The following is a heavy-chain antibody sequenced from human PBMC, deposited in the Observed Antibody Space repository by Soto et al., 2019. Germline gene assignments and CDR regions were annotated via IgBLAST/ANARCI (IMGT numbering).Heavy chain of an antibody. V-gene: IGHV3-7*01. CDR3: ARVYYESRGPTIYRAFDF. D-gene: IGHD3-22*01. CDR1: GFIFSDYS. Sequence: SGGSLRLSCAASGFIFSDYSMSWVRQSPGKGLEGVANIKQDGGEEDYVDSVKGRLTISRDNATNSLYLQMNSLRAEDTAVYYCARVYYESRGPTIYRAFDFWGQGTMVTVSS. CDR2: IKQDGGEE. J-gene: IGHJ3*01.